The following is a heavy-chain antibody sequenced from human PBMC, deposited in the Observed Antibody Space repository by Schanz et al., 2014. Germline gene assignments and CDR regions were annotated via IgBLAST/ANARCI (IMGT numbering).Heavy chain of an antibody. CDR3: ARGYGDSPTDF. CDR2: INLSGGST. Sequence: QVQLVQSGAEVKKPGSSVKVSCKASRSTFSSYTISWVRQARGQGLEWMGIINLSGGSTNNAQKFQGRLTMTRDTSTSTVYMELSSLRSEDTAVYYCARGYGDSPTDFWGQGTLVTVSS. J-gene: IGHJ4*02. V-gene: IGHV1-46*01. CDR1: RSTFSSYT. D-gene: IGHD4-17*01.